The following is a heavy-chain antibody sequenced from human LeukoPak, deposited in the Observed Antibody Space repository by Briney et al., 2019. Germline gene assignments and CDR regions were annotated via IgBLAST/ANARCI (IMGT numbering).Heavy chain of an antibody. Sequence: KASETLSLTCTVSGGSISSSSYYWGWIRQPPGKGLEWIGSIYYSGSTYYNPSLKSRVTISVDTSKSQFSLKLSSVTAADTAVYYCARDWLWFGELTESYWFDPWGQGTLVTVSS. D-gene: IGHD3-10*01. CDR2: IYYSGST. CDR3: ARDWLWFGELTESYWFDP. J-gene: IGHJ5*02. CDR1: GGSISSSSYY. V-gene: IGHV4-39*07.